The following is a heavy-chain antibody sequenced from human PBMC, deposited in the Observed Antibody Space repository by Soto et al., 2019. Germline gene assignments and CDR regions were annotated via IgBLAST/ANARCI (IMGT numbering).Heavy chain of an antibody. CDR1: GYTFTSHG. CDR3: ARARYCASPSCYKHYYYGMDT. V-gene: IGHV1-18*04. Sequence: QDQLVQSGAEVKKPGASVKISCEASGYTFTSHGISWVRQAPGQGLEWLGWISTYNSRTHYAQKVQGRVTMTTDTSTSTAYLDLRSLTFDDTAVYYCARARYCASPSCYKHYYYGMDTWGQGTTDTVSS. J-gene: IGHJ6*02. D-gene: IGHD2-2*02. CDR2: ISTYNSRT.